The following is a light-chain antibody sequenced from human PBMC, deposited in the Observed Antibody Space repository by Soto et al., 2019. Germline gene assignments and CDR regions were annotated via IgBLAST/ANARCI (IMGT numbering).Light chain of an antibody. J-gene: IGKJ4*01. CDR1: QSVSSN. Sequence: EIVLTQSPATLSFSPGERATLSCRASQSVSSNLAWYQQKPGQAPRLLIYGASNRATGIPARFSGSGSGTDFPLTISSLEPEDFAVYYCQQRRNWPLTFGGGTKVEIK. CDR2: GAS. CDR3: QQRRNWPLT. V-gene: IGKV3-11*01.